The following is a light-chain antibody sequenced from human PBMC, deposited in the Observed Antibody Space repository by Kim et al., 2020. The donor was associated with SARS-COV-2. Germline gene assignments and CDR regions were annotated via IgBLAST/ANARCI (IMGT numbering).Light chain of an antibody. CDR2: EVS. CDR1: SSDVGGYNY. CDR3: SSYAGGNTHYV. V-gene: IGLV2-8*01. J-gene: IGLJ1*01. Sequence: QSALTQPPSASGSPGQSATISCTGTSSDVGGYNYVSWYQQHPGKAPKLMIYEVSKRPSGVPDRFSGSKSGNTASLTVSGLQAEDEADYYCSSYAGGNTHYVFGTGTKVTVL.